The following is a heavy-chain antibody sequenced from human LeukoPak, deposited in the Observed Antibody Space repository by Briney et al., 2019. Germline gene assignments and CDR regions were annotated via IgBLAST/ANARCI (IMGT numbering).Heavy chain of an antibody. CDR1: GFTSSDYY. Sequence: GGSLRLSCAASGFTSSDYYMSWIGQAPGKGLEWVSYISSSSSYTNYADSVKGRFTISRDNAKNSLYLQMNSLRAEDTAVYYCARATVVTQYYDFWSGYPYYFDYWGQGTLVTVSS. J-gene: IGHJ4*02. V-gene: IGHV3-11*06. D-gene: IGHD3-3*01. CDR3: ARATVVTQYYDFWSGYPYYFDY. CDR2: ISSSSSYT.